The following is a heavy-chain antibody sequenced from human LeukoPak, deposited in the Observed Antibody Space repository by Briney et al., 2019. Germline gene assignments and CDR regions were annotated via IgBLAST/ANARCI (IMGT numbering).Heavy chain of an antibody. CDR2: IYPGDSDT. Sequence: GESLKISCKGSGYSLTSYWIGWVRQMPGKGLEWMGIIYPGDSDTRYSPSFQGQVTISADKSISTAYLQWSSLKASDTAMYYCARREYCGGDCYSGYFQHWGQGTLVTVSS. V-gene: IGHV5-51*01. CDR1: GYSLTSYW. J-gene: IGHJ1*01. CDR3: ARREYCGGDCYSGYFQH. D-gene: IGHD2-21*02.